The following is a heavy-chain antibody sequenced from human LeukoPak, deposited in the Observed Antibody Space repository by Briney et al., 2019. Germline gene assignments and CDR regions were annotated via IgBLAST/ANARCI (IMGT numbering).Heavy chain of an antibody. CDR2: MNPNSGNT. V-gene: IGHV1-8*01. D-gene: IGHD2-2*01. CDR3: ARAPLGYCSSTSCPEGDWFDP. Sequence: ASVKVSCKASGYTFTSYDINWVRQATGQGLEWMGWMNPNSGNTGYAKKFQGRVTMTRNTSISTAYMELSSLRSEDTAVYYCARAPLGYCSSTSCPEGDWFDPWGQGTLVTVSS. J-gene: IGHJ5*02. CDR1: GYTFTSYD.